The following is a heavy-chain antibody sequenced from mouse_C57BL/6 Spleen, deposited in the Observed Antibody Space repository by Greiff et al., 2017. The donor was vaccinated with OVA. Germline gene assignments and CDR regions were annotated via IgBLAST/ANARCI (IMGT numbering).Heavy chain of an antibody. CDR3: ARSSYGNYWYCDV. J-gene: IGHJ1*03. CDR2: INPSSGYT. V-gene: IGHV1-7*01. Sequence: VQLQQSGAELAKPGASVKLSCKASGYTFTSYWMHWVKQRPGQGLEWIGYINPSSGYTKYNQKFKDKATLTADKSSSTAYMQLSSLTYEDSAVYYCARSSYGNYWYCDVWGTGTTVTVSS. D-gene: IGHD2-10*01. CDR1: GYTFTSYW.